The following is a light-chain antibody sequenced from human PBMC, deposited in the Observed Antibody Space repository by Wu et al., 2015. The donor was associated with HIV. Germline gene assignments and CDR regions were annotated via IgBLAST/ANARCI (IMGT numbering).Light chain of an antibody. V-gene: IGKV1-6*01. J-gene: IGKJ1*01. Sequence: AVQMTQSPSSLSASVGERVTITCRASQGVGHDLGWYQQKAGKAPKLLIYGASNLQIGVPSRFSGSGSGTDFTLTISSLQSEDFATYYCLHDYTYPWTFGQGTKVEVK. CDR1: QGVGHD. CDR3: LHDYTYPWT. CDR2: GAS.